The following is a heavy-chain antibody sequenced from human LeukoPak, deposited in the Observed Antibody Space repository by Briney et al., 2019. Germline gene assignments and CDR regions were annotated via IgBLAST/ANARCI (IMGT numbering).Heavy chain of an antibody. D-gene: IGHD4-17*01. CDR2: IIPIFGTA. J-gene: IGHJ5*02. CDR3: ARVHPPYGDYEVFWFDP. Sequence: SVKVSCKASGGTFSSYAISWVRQAPGQGLEWMGRIIPIFGTANYAQEFQGRVTITTDESTSTAYMELSSLRSEDTAVYYCARVHPPYGDYEVFWFDPWGQGTLVTVSS. V-gene: IGHV1-69*05. CDR1: GGTFSSYA.